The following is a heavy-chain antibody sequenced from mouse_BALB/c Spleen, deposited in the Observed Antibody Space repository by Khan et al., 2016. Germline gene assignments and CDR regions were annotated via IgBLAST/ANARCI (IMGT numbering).Heavy chain of an antibody. J-gene: IGHJ2*01. CDR3: ARDTTGVAKDYFDY. Sequence: EVQLQESGPGLVKPSQSLSLTCTVTGYSITSDYAWNWIRQFPGNKLEWMGYISYSGSTSYNPSLKSRISITRDTSKNQFFLQLNSVTTEDTATYYCARDTTGVAKDYFDYWGQGTTLTVSS. CDR2: ISYSGST. V-gene: IGHV3-2*02. CDR1: GYSITSDYA. D-gene: IGHD1-1*01.